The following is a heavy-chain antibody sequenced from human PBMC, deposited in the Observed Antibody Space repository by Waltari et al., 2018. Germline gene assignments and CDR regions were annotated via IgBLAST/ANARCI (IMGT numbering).Heavy chain of an antibody. V-gene: IGHV4-34*01. Sequence: QVQIQPWGAGLLKPSETLSLICAVYDGSFSGYYWSWIRQSSGKGLEWIGEIHPRGSADYSPSFKSRVTISVDTSNNEFSLKLNSVTAADTAVYYCARGLDHAKIGYWGQGTLVTVSP. CDR3: ARGLDHAKIGY. J-gene: IGHJ4*02. CDR2: IHPRGSA. CDR1: DGSFSGYY.